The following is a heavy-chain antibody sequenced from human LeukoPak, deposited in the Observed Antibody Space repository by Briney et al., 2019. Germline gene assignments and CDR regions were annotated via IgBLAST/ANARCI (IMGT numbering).Heavy chain of an antibody. Sequence: GGSLRLSCAASGFTFSSYERNWVRQAPGKGLQWVSYISSRGSTIYYADSVKGRFTISRDNAKNSLFLQMNSLRAEDTAVYYCARGHYYDSRGTPPIDYWGQGTLVTVSS. CDR1: GFTFSSYE. D-gene: IGHD3-22*01. CDR2: ISSRGSTI. CDR3: ARGHYYDSRGTPPIDY. J-gene: IGHJ4*02. V-gene: IGHV3-48*03.